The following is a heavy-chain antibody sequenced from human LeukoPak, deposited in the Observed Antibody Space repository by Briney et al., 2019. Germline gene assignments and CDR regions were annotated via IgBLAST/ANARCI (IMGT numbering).Heavy chain of an antibody. V-gene: IGHV3-7*01. J-gene: IGHJ4*02. CDR2: IKHDGSEK. CDR1: GFIFTNYF. CDR3: ATDRGWRTSGYYLYYFEY. Sequence: GGSLRLSCAASGFIFTNYFMSWVRQAPGKGLEWVASIKHDGSEKYYVDSVRGRFTISRDNTMDSLYPQMSSLRAEDTAVYYCATDRGWRTSGYYLYYFEYWGQGTLVTFSS. D-gene: IGHD3-3*01.